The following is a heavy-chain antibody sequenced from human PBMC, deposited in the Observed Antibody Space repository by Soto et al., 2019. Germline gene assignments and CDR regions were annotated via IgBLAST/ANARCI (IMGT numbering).Heavy chain of an antibody. CDR2: IYYSGST. CDR3: ARAQYYDFWSGYSNWFDP. CDR1: GGSVSSGSYY. J-gene: IGHJ5*02. Sequence: SETLSRTCTVSGGSVSSGSYYWSWIRQPPGKGLEWIGYIYYSGSTNYNPSLKSRVTISVETPKNQFSLKLSSVTAADTAVYYCARAQYYDFWSGYSNWFDPWGQGTLVTVSS. D-gene: IGHD3-3*01. V-gene: IGHV4-61*01.